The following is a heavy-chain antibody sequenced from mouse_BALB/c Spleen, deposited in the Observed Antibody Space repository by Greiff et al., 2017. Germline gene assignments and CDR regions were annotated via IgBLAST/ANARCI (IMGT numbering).Heavy chain of an antibody. D-gene: IGHD2-1*01. J-gene: IGHJ2*01. V-gene: IGHV1-7*01. CDR2: INPSTGYT. CDR3: ARGGGNLRFDY. Sequence: QVQLQQSGAELAKPGASVKMSCKASGYTFTSYWMHWVKQRPGQGLEWIGYINPSTGYTEYNQKFKDKATLTADKSSSTAYMQLSSLTSEDSAVYYCARGGGNLRFDYWGQGTTLTVSS. CDR1: GYTFTSYW.